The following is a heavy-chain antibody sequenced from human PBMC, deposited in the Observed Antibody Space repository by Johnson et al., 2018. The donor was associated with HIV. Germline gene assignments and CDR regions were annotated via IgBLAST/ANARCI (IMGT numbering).Heavy chain of an antibody. D-gene: IGHD6-19*01. V-gene: IGHV3-33*06. CDR3: AKEGSSGWYFGDAFDI. Sequence: QVQLVESGAGVVQPGRSLRLSCAASGFTLSNYGIHWVRQAPGQGLEWEAGIWYDGSNIYYADPVKARFTTARDNSKNTLYLQMKSLRAEDTAVYYCAKEGSSGWYFGDAFDIWCQGTMVTVSS. J-gene: IGHJ3*02. CDR2: IWYDGSNI. CDR1: GFTLSNYG.